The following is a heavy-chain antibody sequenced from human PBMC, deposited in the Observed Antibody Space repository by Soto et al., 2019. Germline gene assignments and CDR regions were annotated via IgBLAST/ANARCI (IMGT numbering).Heavy chain of an antibody. CDR2: SYYSGST. J-gene: IGHJ4*02. D-gene: IGHD3-16*01. CDR1: GGAISICS. V-gene: IGHV4-59*13. Sequence: SETPALTCTVSGGAISICSWRWIRQRPGKGLARSGYSYYSGSTNYNPSLKSRVTISVDTSQNQFSLKLSFVTAADTAVYYCATQTVMGDSRGRSGYCGQGTLGTV. CDR3: ATQTVMGDSRGRSGY.